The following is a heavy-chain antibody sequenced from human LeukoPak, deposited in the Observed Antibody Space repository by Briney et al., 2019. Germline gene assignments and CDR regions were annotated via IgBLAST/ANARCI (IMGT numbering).Heavy chain of an antibody. Sequence: ASVKVSYKASGYTFTGYYMHWVRQAPGQGLEWMGRINPNSGGTSYAQKFQGRVTMTRDTSISTAYMELSRLRSDDTAVYYCARADTLGLLPGGWFDPWGQGTLVTVSS. J-gene: IGHJ5*02. V-gene: IGHV1-2*06. CDR3: ARADTLGLLPGGWFDP. CDR2: INPNSGGT. CDR1: GYTFTGYY. D-gene: IGHD2-15*01.